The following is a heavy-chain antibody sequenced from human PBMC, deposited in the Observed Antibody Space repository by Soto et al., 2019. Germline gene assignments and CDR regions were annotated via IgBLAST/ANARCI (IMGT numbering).Heavy chain of an antibody. CDR2: INPSGGST. V-gene: IGHV1-46*01. Sequence: GASVKVSCKASGYTFTSYYIHWVRQAPGQGLEWMGIINPSGGSTSYAQKFQGRVTMTRDTSTSTVYMELNSLKIEDTAVYYCTTGSTSTKNYWGQGTLVTVSS. D-gene: IGHD6-6*01. J-gene: IGHJ4*02. CDR1: GYTFTSYY. CDR3: TTGSTSTKNY.